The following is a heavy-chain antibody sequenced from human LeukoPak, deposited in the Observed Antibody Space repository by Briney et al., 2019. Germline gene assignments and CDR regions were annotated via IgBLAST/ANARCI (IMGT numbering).Heavy chain of an antibody. Sequence: SETLSLTCTVSGGSISSYYWSWIRQHPGKGLEWIGYIYYSGSTYYNPSLKSRVTISVDTSKNQFSLKLSSVTAADTAVYYCATGVVMGAFDIWGQGTMVTVSS. CDR2: IYYSGST. CDR1: GGSISSYY. D-gene: IGHD3-3*01. J-gene: IGHJ3*02. CDR3: ATGVVMGAFDI. V-gene: IGHV4-59*06.